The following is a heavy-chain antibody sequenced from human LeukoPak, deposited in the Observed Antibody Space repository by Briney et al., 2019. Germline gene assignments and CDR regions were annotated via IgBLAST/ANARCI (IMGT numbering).Heavy chain of an antibody. CDR2: IYYSGST. CDR1: GGSISSYY. V-gene: IGHV4-59*01. D-gene: IGHD4-17*01. Sequence: SETLSLTCTVSGGSISSYYWSWIRRPPGKGLEWIGYIYYSGSTNYNPSLKSRVTISVDTSKNQFSLKLSSVTAADTAVYYCARAVTTTTSLYYYYMDVWGKGTTVTVSS. J-gene: IGHJ6*03. CDR3: ARAVTTTTSLYYYYMDV.